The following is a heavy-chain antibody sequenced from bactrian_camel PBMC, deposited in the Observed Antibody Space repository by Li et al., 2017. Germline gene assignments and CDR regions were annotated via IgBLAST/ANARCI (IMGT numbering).Heavy chain of an antibody. J-gene: IGHJ4*01. Sequence: HVQLVESGGGSVQAGGSLRLSCAASGGGDSSNCMAWFRQNPGKEREGVASIYIRDGTTSYADSVKGRFTISHDSAKRLVHLQMHELQPWDTAKYYCAAARNCGGSVISETFRIKEFRFRDQGTQVTVS. D-gene: IGHD2*01. CDR1: GGGDSSNC. V-gene: IGHV3S54*01. CDR2: IYIRDGTT. CDR3: AAARNCGGSVISETFRIKEFRF.